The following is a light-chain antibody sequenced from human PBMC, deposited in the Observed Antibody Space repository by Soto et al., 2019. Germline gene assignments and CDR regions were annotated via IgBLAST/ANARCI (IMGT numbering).Light chain of an antibody. CDR2: ATS. Sequence: EIVVTQSPATLSLSPGERATLSCRASQSVGNNFAWYQQKPGQPPRLLIFATSTRATGVPARFSGSGSGTEFTLTISRLQSEDFAVYYCQQYGDWPLTFGGGTKVEIE. CDR1: QSVGNN. V-gene: IGKV3-15*01. J-gene: IGKJ4*01. CDR3: QQYGDWPLT.